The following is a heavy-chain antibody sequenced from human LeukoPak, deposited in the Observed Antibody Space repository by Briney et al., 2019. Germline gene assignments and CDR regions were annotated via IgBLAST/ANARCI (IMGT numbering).Heavy chain of an antibody. V-gene: IGHV4-30-4*08. CDR1: GGSISSGDYY. D-gene: IGHD4-11*01. Sequence: SSETLSLTCTVSGGSISSGDYYWSWIRQPPGKGLEWIGYIYYSGSTNYNPSLKSRVTISVDTSKNQFSLKLSSVTAADTAVYYCARPPPTVTTEGWYFDLWGRGTLVTVSS. CDR3: ARPPPTVTTEGWYFDL. CDR2: IYYSGST. J-gene: IGHJ2*01.